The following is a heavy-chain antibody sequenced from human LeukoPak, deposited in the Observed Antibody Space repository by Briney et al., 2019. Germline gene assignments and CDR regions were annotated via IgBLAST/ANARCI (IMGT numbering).Heavy chain of an antibody. CDR2: IYYSGST. CDR1: GGSISSYY. J-gene: IGHJ4*02. V-gene: IGHV4-59*08. CDR3: ARGPGSGTYWAFDY. Sequence: SETLSLTCTVSGGSISSYYWSWIRQPPGKGLEWIGYIYYSGSTNYNPSLKSRVTISVDTSRNQFSLKLNSVTTADTAVYYCARGPGSGTYWAFDYWGQGTLVTVSS. D-gene: IGHD1-26*01.